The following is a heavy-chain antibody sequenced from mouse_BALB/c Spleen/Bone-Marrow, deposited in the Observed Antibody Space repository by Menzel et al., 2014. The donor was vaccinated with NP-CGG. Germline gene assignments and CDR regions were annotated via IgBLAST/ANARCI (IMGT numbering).Heavy chain of an antibody. D-gene: IGHD1-1*01. V-gene: IGHV1-14*01. J-gene: IGHJ2*01. CDR2: INPYNDGT. Sequence: VQLQQSGPELVKPGASVKMSCKASGYTFTSYVMHWVKQKPGQGLEWIGYINPYNDGTKYNEKFKGKATLTSDKSSSTAYMELSSLTSEDSAVYYCARGVYYYGSSPYYFDYWGQGTTRTVSS. CDR1: GYTFTSYV. CDR3: ARGVYYYGSSPYYFDY.